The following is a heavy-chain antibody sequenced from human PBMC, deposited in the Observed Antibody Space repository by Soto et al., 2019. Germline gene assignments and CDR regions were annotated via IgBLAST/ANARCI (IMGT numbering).Heavy chain of an antibody. J-gene: IGHJ4*02. CDR1: GFTFSSYG. Sequence: EVQLLESGGGLVQPGGSLRLSCAASGFTFSSYGMSWVRQAPGKGLEWVSSISGGGGSTYYADSVKGRFTISRHNSKNTLYLQVSSLRAEDTAVYYCANRNDYGSGSYFPFDHWGQGTLVTVSS. V-gene: IGHV3-23*01. CDR3: ANRNDYGSGSYFPFDH. CDR2: ISGGGGST. D-gene: IGHD3-10*01.